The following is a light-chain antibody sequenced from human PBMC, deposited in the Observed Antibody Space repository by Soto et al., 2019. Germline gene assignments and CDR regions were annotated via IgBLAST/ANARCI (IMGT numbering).Light chain of an antibody. Sequence: DVQMTQSPSTLSASVGDRVTITCRASQSISSWLAWYQQKPGKAPKLLIYDASSLESGVPSRFSGSGSGTEFTLTISSLEPEDFAVYYCQQRSNWPFTFGPGTKVDI. CDR1: QSISSW. V-gene: IGKV1-5*01. J-gene: IGKJ3*01. CDR2: DAS. CDR3: QQRSNWPFT.